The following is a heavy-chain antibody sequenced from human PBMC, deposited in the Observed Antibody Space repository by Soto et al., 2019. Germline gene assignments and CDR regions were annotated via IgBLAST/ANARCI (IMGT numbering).Heavy chain of an antibody. Sequence: QVQLVQSGAEVKKPGSSVKVSCKASGGTFSSYAISWVRQAPGQGLEWMGGIIPIFGTANYAQKFQGRVTITADESTSTAYMELSSLRSEDTAVYYCARRITIFGVVILDAFDIWGQGTMVTVSS. CDR3: ARRITIFGVVILDAFDI. CDR1: GGTFSSYA. J-gene: IGHJ3*02. D-gene: IGHD3-3*01. V-gene: IGHV1-69*01. CDR2: IIPIFGTA.